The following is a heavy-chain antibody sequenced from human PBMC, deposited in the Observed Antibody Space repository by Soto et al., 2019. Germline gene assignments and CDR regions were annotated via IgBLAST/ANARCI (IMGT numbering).Heavy chain of an antibody. D-gene: IGHD6-19*01. V-gene: IGHV3-30-3*01. CDR2: ISYDGSNK. CDR1: GFTFSSYA. Sequence: QVQLVESGGGVVQPGRSLRLSCAASGFTFSSYAMHWVRQAPGKGLEWVAVISYDGSNKYYADSVKGRFTISRDNSKNTLYLQMNSLRAEDTAVYYCARDPYSSGWYDYWGQGILVTVSS. J-gene: IGHJ4*02. CDR3: ARDPYSSGWYDY.